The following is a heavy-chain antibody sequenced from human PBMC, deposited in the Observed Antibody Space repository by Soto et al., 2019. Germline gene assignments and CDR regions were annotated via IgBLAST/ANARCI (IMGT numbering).Heavy chain of an antibody. D-gene: IGHD2-2*01. J-gene: IGHJ4*02. CDR2: ISGNGGST. V-gene: IGHV3-23*01. Sequence: GGSLRVSCAASGFTFSNYAMSWVRQAPGKGLEWVSTISGNGGSTYYADSVKGRFTISRDNSKNMLFLQINSLRDDDSAVYYCAKRPASIITFDYWGQGTPVTVS. CDR3: AKRPASIITFDY. CDR1: GFTFSNYA.